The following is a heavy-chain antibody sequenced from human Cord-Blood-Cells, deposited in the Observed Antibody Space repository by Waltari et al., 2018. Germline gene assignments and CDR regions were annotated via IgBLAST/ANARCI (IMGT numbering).Heavy chain of an antibody. V-gene: IGHV4-39*01. D-gene: IGHD3-3*01. CDR1: GGSISSSSYY. Sequence: QLQLQESGPGLVKPSETPSLTCTVSGGSISSSSYYWGWIRQPPGTGLEWIGSIYYSGSTYYNPSLKSRVTISVDTSKNQFSLKLSSVTAADTAVYYCARRSGYYTDYWGQGTLVTVSS. J-gene: IGHJ4*02. CDR3: ARRSGYYTDY. CDR2: IYYSGST.